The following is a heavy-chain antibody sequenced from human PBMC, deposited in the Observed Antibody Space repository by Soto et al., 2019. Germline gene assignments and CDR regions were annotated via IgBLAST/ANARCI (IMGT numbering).Heavy chain of an antibody. CDR3: APGLEDTDAFDI. Sequence: QVQLQESGPGLVKPSQTLSLTCTVSGGSISSGGYYWSWIRQHPGKGLEWIGYSYYSGRTYYNPYLKSRVTISVHTSKYQFSLKLSSVTAADTAVYYCAPGLEDTDAFDIWGQGTMVTVSS. CDR1: GGSISSGGYY. J-gene: IGHJ3*02. V-gene: IGHV4-31*03. CDR2: SYYSGRT. D-gene: IGHD1-1*01.